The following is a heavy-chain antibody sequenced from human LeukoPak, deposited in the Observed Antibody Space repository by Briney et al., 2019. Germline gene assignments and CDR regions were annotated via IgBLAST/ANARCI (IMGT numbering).Heavy chain of an antibody. CDR3: ARDSGHAVLVPRGFDI. D-gene: IGHD2-8*02. V-gene: IGHV1-69*06. CDR1: GGNFNNLA. CDR2: IIPLSGTA. Sequence: SVKVSCKASGGNFNNLAVTWVRQAPGQGLVWVGRIIPLSGTANFAQEFQGRVSITADKSTSTAYMELRSLRSEDTAVYYCARDSGHAVLVPRGFDIWGQGTMVTVSS. J-gene: IGHJ3*02.